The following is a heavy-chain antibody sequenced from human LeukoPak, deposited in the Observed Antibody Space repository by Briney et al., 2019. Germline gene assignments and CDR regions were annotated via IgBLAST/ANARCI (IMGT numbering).Heavy chain of an antibody. CDR3: TSWGDTTAEYFQR. CDR1: GFSFGSSV. J-gene: IGHJ1*01. CDR2: INPDGRDT. V-gene: IGHV3-7*01. Sequence: GGSLRLSCAASGFSFGSSVMSWVRQAPGKGLEWVAHINPDGRDTYYVDSVKGRFTISRDNAQNSTYLQMNSLRVEDTAVYYCTSWGDTTAEYFQRWGQGTLVTVSS. D-gene: IGHD2-21*02.